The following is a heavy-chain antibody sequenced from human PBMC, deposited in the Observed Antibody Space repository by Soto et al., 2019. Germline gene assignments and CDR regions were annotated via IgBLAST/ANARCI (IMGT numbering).Heavy chain of an antibody. CDR2: ISGSGGST. Sequence: PGGSLRLSCAASGFTFSSYAMSWVRQAPGKGLEWVSAISGSGGSTYYADSVKGRFTISRDNSKTTLYLQMNSLRAEDTAVYYCAKGSRTRGYCSGGSCAGYFDYWGQGTLVTVSS. V-gene: IGHV3-23*01. CDR1: GFTFSSYA. J-gene: IGHJ4*02. CDR3: AKGSRTRGYCSGGSCAGYFDY. D-gene: IGHD2-15*01.